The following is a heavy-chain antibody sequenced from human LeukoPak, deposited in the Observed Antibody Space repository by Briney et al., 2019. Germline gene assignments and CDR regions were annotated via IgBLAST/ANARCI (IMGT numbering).Heavy chain of an antibody. D-gene: IGHD2-15*01. V-gene: IGHV1-18*04. Sequence: AASVKVSCKASGYTFTGYYMHWVRQAPGQGLEWMGWISAYNGNTNYSQKPQGRVTMTTATSTSTAYMELRSMRSDDTAVYYCARIDCSGGSCYSSDYYYYYMDVWGKGTTVTISS. CDR1: GYTFTGYY. J-gene: IGHJ6*03. CDR3: ARIDCSGGSCYSSDYYYYYMDV. CDR2: ISAYNGNT.